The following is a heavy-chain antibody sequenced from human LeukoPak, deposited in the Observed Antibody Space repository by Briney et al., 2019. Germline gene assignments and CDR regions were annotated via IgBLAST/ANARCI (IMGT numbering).Heavy chain of an antibody. CDR1: GDSVSTNSAA. Sequence: SQTLSLTCAISGDSVSTNSAAWNWIRQSPSRGLEWLGRTYYRSKWYYDYALSVKSRITIDPDTSENQFSLQLNSVTPEDTAVYYCVRGITGVGYYFDYWGQGTLVTVSA. CDR3: VRGITGVGYYFDY. V-gene: IGHV6-1*01. CDR2: TYYRSKWYY. D-gene: IGHD6-19*01. J-gene: IGHJ4*02.